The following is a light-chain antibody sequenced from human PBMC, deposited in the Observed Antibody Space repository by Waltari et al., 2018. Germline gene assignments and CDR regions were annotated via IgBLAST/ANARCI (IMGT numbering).Light chain of an antibody. CDR1: TGDVISGHY. Sequence: QAVVTQEPSLTVAPGGTVILTCGSSTGDVISGHYPYWFQKKPGQGPRTLIYDITDKHSWTPARFSGSLLGGRAALTLSGAQAEYEADYYCMLSYSGFSVFGGGTRLTVL. J-gene: IGLJ2*01. CDR2: DIT. CDR3: MLSYSGFSV. V-gene: IGLV7-46*01.